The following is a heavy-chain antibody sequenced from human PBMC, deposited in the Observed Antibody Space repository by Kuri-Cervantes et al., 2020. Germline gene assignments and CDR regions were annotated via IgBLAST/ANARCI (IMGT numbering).Heavy chain of an antibody. Sequence: GESLKISCAASGFTFSSYAMSWVRQAPGKGLEWVSAISGSGGSTYYADSVKGRFTISRDNSKNTLYLQMNSLRAEDTAIYYCAKDVRRLIITAFESWGQGTLVTVSS. D-gene: IGHD3-10*02. J-gene: IGHJ4*02. CDR1: GFTFSSYA. V-gene: IGHV3-23*01. CDR3: AKDVRRLIITAFES. CDR2: ISGSGGST.